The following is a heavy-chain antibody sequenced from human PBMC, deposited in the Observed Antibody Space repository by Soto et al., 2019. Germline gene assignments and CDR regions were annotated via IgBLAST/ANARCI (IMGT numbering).Heavy chain of an antibody. J-gene: IGHJ6*02. CDR1: GGSISSSNW. V-gene: IGHV4-4*02. CDR2: IYHSGST. CDR3: ASVRGGYYYAMDV. D-gene: IGHD3-10*02. Sequence: QVQLQESGPGLVKPSGTLSLTCAVSGGSISSSNWWSWVRQPPGKGLEWIGEIYHSGSTNYNQSLKSRVTISVDKSKNQFSMKLSCVTDADPAVYYCASVRGGYYYAMDVWGQGTTVTVSS.